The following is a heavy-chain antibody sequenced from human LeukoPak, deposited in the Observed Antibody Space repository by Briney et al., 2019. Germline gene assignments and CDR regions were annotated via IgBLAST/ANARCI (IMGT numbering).Heavy chain of an antibody. V-gene: IGHV1-46*01. Sequence: GASVKVSCKASGYTFSIYNMHWVRQAPGQGLEWMGIINPSGGSTSYAQKFQGRVTMTRDTSTSTVYMELSSLRSEDTAVYYCARDSPENPGYSGYDGPFDYWGQGTLVTVSS. J-gene: IGHJ4*02. CDR2: INPSGGST. CDR1: GYTFSIYN. CDR3: ARDSPENPGYSGYDGPFDY. D-gene: IGHD5-12*01.